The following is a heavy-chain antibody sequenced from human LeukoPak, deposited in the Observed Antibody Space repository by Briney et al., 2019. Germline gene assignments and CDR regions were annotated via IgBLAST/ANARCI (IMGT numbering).Heavy chain of an antibody. CDR3: ARDYGGSSPVPYYYYYGMDV. CDR2: INTNTGNP. Sequence: ASVKVSCKASGYTFTSYAMNWVRQAPGQGLEWMGWINTNTGNPTYAQGSTGRFVFSLDTSVSTAYLQISSLKAEDTAVYYCARDYGGSSPVPYYYYYGMDVWGQGTTVTVSS. CDR1: GYTFTSYA. V-gene: IGHV7-4-1*02. D-gene: IGHD1-26*01. J-gene: IGHJ6*02.